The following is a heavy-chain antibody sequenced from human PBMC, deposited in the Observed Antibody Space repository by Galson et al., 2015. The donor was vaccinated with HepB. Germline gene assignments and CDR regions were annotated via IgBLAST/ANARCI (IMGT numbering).Heavy chain of an antibody. D-gene: IGHD1-14*01. V-gene: IGHV4-4*02. CDR1: GVSISSDNW. CDR2: IYHTGSA. J-gene: IGHJ5*02. CDR3: ARGAEPGRWFDP. Sequence: TLSLTCAVSGVSISSDNWWSWVRLPPGKGLEGIGEIYHTGSANYNPSLRSRVTISVDKSTNQFSLTLRSVTVADTAVYYCARGAEPGRWFDPWGPGTLVTVSS.